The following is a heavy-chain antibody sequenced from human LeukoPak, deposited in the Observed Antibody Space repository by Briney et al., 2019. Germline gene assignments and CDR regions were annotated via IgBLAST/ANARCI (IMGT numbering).Heavy chain of an antibody. CDR2: INPNSGGT. CDR1: GYTFTGYY. CDR3: ARFDWLYSYDY. D-gene: IGHD3-9*01. J-gene: IGHJ4*02. V-gene: IGHV1-2*02. Sequence: ASVKVSCKTSGYTFTGYYLHWVRQAPGQGLEWMGWINPNSGGTNYAQKFQGRVTMTRDTSISTAYMELSRLRSDDTAVYYCARFDWLYSYDYWGQGTLVTVSS.